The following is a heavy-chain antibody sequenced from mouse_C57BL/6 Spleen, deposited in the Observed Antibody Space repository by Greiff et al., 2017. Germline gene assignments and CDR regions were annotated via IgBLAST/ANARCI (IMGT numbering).Heavy chain of an antibody. CDR3: ARYGYDSCFDY. CDR2: IYPGDGDT. Sequence: QVQLQQSGAELVKPGASVKISCKASGYAFSSYWMNWVKQRPGKGLEWIGQIYPGDGDTNYNGKFKGKATLTADKSSSTAYMQLRSLTSEDSAVYFCARYGYDSCFDYWGQGTTRTVSS. V-gene: IGHV1-80*01. J-gene: IGHJ2*01. CDR1: GYAFSSYW. D-gene: IGHD2-2*01.